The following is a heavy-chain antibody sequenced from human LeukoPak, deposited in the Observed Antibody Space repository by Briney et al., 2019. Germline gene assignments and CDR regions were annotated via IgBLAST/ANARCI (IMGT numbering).Heavy chain of an antibody. CDR3: ARIGYSSGWGDF. CDR2: INHSGST. Sequence: SSETLSLTCAVYGGSFSGYYWSWIRQPPGKGLEWIGEINHSGSTNYNPSLKSRVTISVDTSKNQFSLKLSSVTAADTAVYYCARIGYSSGWGDFWGQGTLVTVSS. V-gene: IGHV4-34*01. D-gene: IGHD6-19*01. J-gene: IGHJ4*02. CDR1: GGSFSGYY.